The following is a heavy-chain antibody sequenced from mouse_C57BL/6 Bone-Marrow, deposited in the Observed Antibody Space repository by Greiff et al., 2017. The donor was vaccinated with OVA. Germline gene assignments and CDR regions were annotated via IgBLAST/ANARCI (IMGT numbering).Heavy chain of an antibody. CDR3: ASPVYYDWFAY. V-gene: IGHV1-69*01. CDR2: IDPSDSYT. D-gene: IGHD2-4*01. CDR1: GYTFTSYW. Sequence: QVQLQQPGAELVMPGASVKLSCKASGYTFTSYWMHWVKQRPGQGLEWIGEIDPSDSYTNYNQKFKGKSTLTVDKSSSTAYMQLSSLTSEDSAVYYCASPVYYDWFAYWGQGTLVTVSA. J-gene: IGHJ3*01.